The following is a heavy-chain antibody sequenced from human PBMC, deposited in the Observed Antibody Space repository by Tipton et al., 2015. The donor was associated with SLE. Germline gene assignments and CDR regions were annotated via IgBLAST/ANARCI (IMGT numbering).Heavy chain of an antibody. V-gene: IGHV4-59*05. J-gene: IGHJ2*01. D-gene: IGHD3-22*01. Sequence: LRLSCTVSGGSISSYYWSWIRQPPGKGLEWIGSISYSGSTYYNPSLKSRVTISVDTSKNQFSLKLSSVTAADTAVYYCARVFYDSSAYPYWYFDLWGRGTLVTVSS. CDR1: GGSISSYY. CDR3: ARVFYDSSAYPYWYFDL. CDR2: ISYSGST.